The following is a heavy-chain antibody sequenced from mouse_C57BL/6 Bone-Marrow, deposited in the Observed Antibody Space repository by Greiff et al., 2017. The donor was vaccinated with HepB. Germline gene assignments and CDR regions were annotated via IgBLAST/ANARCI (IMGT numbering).Heavy chain of an antibody. V-gene: IGHV1-4*01. CDR2: INPSSGYT. J-gene: IGHJ3*01. Sequence: QVQLQQSGAELARPGASVKMSCKASGYTFTSYTMHWVNQRPGQGLEWIGYINPSSGYTKYNQKFKDKATLTADKSSSTAYMQLSSLTSEDSAVYYCARASIDDYDKVFAYWGQGTLVTVSA. CDR1: GYTFTSYT. CDR3: ARASIDDYDKVFAY. D-gene: IGHD2-4*01.